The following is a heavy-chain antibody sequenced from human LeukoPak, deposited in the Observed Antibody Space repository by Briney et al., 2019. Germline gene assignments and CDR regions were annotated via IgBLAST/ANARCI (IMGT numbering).Heavy chain of an antibody. V-gene: IGHV3-23*01. CDR2: ISGSGGST. Sequence: GGTLRLSCVASGFTFSTYGMSWVRQAPGKGLEWVSTISGSGGSTYYADSVKGRFTISRDNSKNTLYLQMNSLRAEDTAVYYCAKGDPNYYDSSGYYEPMEYWGQGTLVTVSS. J-gene: IGHJ4*02. CDR1: GFTFSTYG. D-gene: IGHD3-22*01. CDR3: AKGDPNYYDSSGYYEPMEY.